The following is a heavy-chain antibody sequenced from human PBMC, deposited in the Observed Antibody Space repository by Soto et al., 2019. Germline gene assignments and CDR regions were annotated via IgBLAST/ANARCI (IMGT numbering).Heavy chain of an antibody. D-gene: IGHD4-17*01. J-gene: IGHJ5*02. CDR2: IRSKANSYAT. CDR3: TRHSNDYGDSLMYNWFDP. Sequence: GGSLRLSCAASGFTFSGSAMHWVRQASGKGLEWVGRIRSKANSYATAYAASVKGRFTISRDDSKNTAYLQMNSLKTEDTAVYYCTRHSNDYGDSLMYNWFDPWGQGT. CDR1: GFTFSGSA. V-gene: IGHV3-73*01.